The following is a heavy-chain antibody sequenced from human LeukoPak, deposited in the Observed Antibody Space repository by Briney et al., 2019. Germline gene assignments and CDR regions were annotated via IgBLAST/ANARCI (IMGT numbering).Heavy chain of an antibody. CDR1: GYTFTSYG. CDR2: ISACNGNT. V-gene: IGHV1-18*01. D-gene: IGHD5-24*01. J-gene: IGHJ4*02. CDR3: ARIVEMATITVGFFDY. Sequence: ASVKVSCKASGYTFTSYGISWVRQAPGQGLEWMGWISACNGNTNYAQKLQGRVTMTTDTSTSTAYMELRSLRSDDTAVYYCARIVEMATITVGFFDYWGQGTLVTVSS.